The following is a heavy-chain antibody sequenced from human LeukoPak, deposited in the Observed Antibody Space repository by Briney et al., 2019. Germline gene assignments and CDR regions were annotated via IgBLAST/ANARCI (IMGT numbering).Heavy chain of an antibody. CDR2: IRYDGSNK. CDR3: ARVYCSGGSCYENWFDP. D-gene: IGHD2-15*01. J-gene: IGHJ5*02. CDR1: GFTFSSYG. Sequence: GGSLRLSCAASGFTFSSYGMHWVRQAPGKGLEWVAFIRYDGSNKYYADSVKGRFTISRDNSKNTLYLQMNSLRAEDTAVYYCARVYCSGGSCYENWFDPWGQGTLVTVSS. V-gene: IGHV3-30*02.